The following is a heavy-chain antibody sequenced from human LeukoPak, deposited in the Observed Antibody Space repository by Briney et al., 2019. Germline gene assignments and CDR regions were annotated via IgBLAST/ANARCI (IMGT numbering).Heavy chain of an antibody. D-gene: IGHD6-19*01. V-gene: IGHV3-23*01. Sequence: GGSLRLSCAASRFRFDNYAMSWVRQAPGKGLEWVSSISGSGGSTYYADSVKGRFTISRDNSKNTLYLQMNSLRAEDTAVYYCAKGLSGWYYFDYWGQGTLVTVSS. CDR1: RFRFDNYA. J-gene: IGHJ4*02. CDR3: AKGLSGWYYFDY. CDR2: ISGSGGST.